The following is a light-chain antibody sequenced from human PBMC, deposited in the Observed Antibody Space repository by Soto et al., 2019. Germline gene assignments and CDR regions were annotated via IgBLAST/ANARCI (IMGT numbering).Light chain of an antibody. CDR3: LQHNTYHRT. CDR2: GAS. J-gene: IGKJ1*01. CDR1: QDIGYD. Sequence: DIQMTQAPSALSASVGDRITITCRASQDIGYDLGWYQQKPGKAPRRLIYGASTLDSGVPSRFSGGGSGTEFTLTIASLEPEDFATYYCLQHNTYHRTFGQGTKVDIK. V-gene: IGKV1-17*01.